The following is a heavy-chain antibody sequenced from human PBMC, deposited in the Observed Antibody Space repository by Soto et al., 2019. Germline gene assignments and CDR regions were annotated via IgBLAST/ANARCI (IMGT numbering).Heavy chain of an antibody. J-gene: IGHJ6*02. CDR1: GGSISSKSYS. V-gene: IGHV4-39*01. CDR2: FYYSENT. CDR3: ARLTEYGSGSSGMDV. D-gene: IGHD3-10*01. Sequence: SETLSLTCSVSGGSISSKSYSWGWIRQPPGKGLEWIGTFYYSENTYYNPSLKSRVTISVDTSNNQFSLKLTFVTAADTAVYYCARLTEYGSGSSGMDVWGQGTTVTVSS.